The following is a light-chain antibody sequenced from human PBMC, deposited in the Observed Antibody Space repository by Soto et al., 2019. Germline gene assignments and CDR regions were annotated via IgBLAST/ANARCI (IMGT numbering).Light chain of an antibody. CDR3: LQHNNYPWT. CDR2: GAS. V-gene: IGKV1-17*03. CDR1: QGISNY. Sequence: DIQMTQSPSAMSASVGDRVSFTCRASQGISNYLTWFQQKPGKVPKRLIYGASSLQSGVPSRFSGNGSVTEFTLTIISLQPEDSATYYCLQHNNYPWTFGHGTKVEIK. J-gene: IGKJ1*01.